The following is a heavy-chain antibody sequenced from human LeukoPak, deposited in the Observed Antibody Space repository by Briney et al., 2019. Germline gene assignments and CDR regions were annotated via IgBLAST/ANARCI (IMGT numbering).Heavy chain of an antibody. D-gene: IGHD3-3*02. J-gene: IGHJ4*02. CDR3: ARRTALALFDY. V-gene: IGHV5-51*01. Sequence: GESLKISCKGSGYSFISYWIGWVRHMPGKGLEWMGIIYPGDSDTRYSPSFQGQVTISADKSISTAYLQWSSLKASDTAMYYCARRTALALFDYWGQGTLVTVSS. CDR2: IYPGDSDT. CDR1: GYSFISYW.